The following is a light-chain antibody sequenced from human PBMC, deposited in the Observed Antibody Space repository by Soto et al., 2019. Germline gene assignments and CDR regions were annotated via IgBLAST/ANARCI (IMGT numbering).Light chain of an antibody. CDR3: QQYYSDWT. Sequence: DIQLTQSPSTLSASVGDRVTITCRASQNINNFLAWYQQKPGKAPKLLIYTTSTLEHGVPSRFSGRGSGTDFPLTISRLQPDDLATYFCQQYYSDWTFGQGTKVEI. CDR2: TTS. CDR1: QNINNF. J-gene: IGKJ1*01. V-gene: IGKV1-5*03.